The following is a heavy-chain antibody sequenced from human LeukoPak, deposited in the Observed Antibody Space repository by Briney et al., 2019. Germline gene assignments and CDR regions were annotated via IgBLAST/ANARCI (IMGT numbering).Heavy chain of an antibody. J-gene: IGHJ5*02. CDR3: ARIWYDSSGSNWFDP. CDR2: INPSGGST. D-gene: IGHD3-22*01. Sequence: ASVKVSCKASGYTFTSYYMHWVRQAPGQGLEWMGIINPSGGSTSYAQKFQGRVTMTRDMSTSTVYMELSSLRSEDTAVYYCARIWYDSSGSNWFDPWGQGTLVTVSS. V-gene: IGHV1-46*01. CDR1: GYTFTSYY.